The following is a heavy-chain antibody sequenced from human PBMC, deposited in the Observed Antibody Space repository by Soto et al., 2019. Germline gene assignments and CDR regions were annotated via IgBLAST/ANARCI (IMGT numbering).Heavy chain of an antibody. CDR3: ARDDAAMVTSYYYGMDV. CDR1: GGTFSSYA. V-gene: IGHV1-69*13. Sequence: SVKVSCKASGGTFSSYAISWVRQAPGQGLEWMGGIIPTFGTANYAQKFQGRVTITADESTSTAYMELSSLRSEDTAVYYCARDDAAMVTSYYYGMDVWGQGTTVTVSS. D-gene: IGHD5-18*01. J-gene: IGHJ6*02. CDR2: IIPTFGTA.